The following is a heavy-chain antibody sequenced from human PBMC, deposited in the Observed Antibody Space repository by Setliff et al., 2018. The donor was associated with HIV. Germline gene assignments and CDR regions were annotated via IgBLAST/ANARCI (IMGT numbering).Heavy chain of an antibody. J-gene: IGHJ4*02. CDR2: ISASAT. CDR3: AIDFPASAFYLSSALLTNC. Sequence: PSETLSLTCTVSSGSVSRSDYYWGWIRQTPGKGLEWVSSISASATHYSDSVKGRFTISGDDSKNTLYLQMNSLRVEDTAVYYCAIDFPASAFYLSSALLTNCWGQGTLVTVSS. V-gene: IGHV3-53*01. D-gene: IGHD3-22*01. CDR1: SGSVSRSDYY.